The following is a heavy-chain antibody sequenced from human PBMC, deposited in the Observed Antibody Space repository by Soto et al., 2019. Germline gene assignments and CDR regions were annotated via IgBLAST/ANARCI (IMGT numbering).Heavy chain of an antibody. Sequence: QVQLVQSGAEVKKPGASVMVSCKASGYTFTSYGVSWVRQAPGQGLEWMGWISPYNGNTEYAQKLQGRVTMTTAKYTRTAYSDLRTLKTGDKAVYYYAREHHDPTSYSVTYYLWLDPWGQGTLVTVSS. CDR1: GYTFTSYG. V-gene: IGHV1-18*01. J-gene: IGHJ5*02. CDR2: ISPYNGNT. D-gene: IGHD1-26*01. CDR3: AREHHDPTSYSVTYYLWLDP.